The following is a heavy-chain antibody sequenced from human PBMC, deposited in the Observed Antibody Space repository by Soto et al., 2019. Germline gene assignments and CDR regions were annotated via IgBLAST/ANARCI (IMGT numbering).Heavy chain of an antibody. V-gene: IGHV4-39*01. CDR3: ARRDWGGYAFDI. J-gene: IGHJ3*02. CDR1: GGSISSSSYY. D-gene: IGHD7-27*01. CDR2: IYYSGST. Sequence: SETLSLTCTVSGGSISSSSYYWGWIRQPPGKGLEWIGSIYYSGSTYYNPSLKSRVTISVDTSKNQFSLKLISVTAADTAVYYCARRDWGGYAFDIWGQGTMVTVSS.